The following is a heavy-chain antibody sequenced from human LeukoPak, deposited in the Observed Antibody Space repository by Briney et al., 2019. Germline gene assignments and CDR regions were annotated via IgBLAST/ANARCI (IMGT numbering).Heavy chain of an antibody. D-gene: IGHD2-8*01. J-gene: IGHJ3*02. Sequence: GESLKISCKASGYIFNTYWIGWVRQMSGKGLEWMGIIYPGDSDTIYSPSFQGHVSMSIDKSLTTAYLRWNSLQASDTAMYYCARPLSAGISDAPFDIWGQGTMVTVSS. CDR1: GYIFNTYW. CDR2: IYPGDSDT. CDR3: ARPLSAGISDAPFDI. V-gene: IGHV5-51*01.